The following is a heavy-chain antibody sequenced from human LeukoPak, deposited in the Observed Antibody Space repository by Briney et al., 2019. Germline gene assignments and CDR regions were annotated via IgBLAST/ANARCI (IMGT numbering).Heavy chain of an antibody. J-gene: IGHJ6*03. D-gene: IGHD2-15*01. CDR3: ASISSVYCSGGSCYYYYMDV. CDR1: GGSVSSGSYY. V-gene: IGHV4-61*01. CDR2: IYYSGST. Sequence: SETLSLTCTVSGGSVSSGSYYWSWIRQPPGKGLEWIGYIYYSGSTNYNPSLKSRVTISVDTSKNQFSLKLSSVTAADTAVYYCASISSVYCSGGSCYYYYMDVWGKGTTVTVSS.